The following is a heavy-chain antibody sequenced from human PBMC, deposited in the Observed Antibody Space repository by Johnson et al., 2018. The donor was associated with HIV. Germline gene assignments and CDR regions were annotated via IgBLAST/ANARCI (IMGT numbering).Heavy chain of an antibody. CDR3: ARASLARGGKISAFYI. D-gene: IGHD4-23*01. CDR2: IYSGGST. J-gene: IGHJ3*02. V-gene: IGHV3-66*01. Sequence: VQLVESGGGLVQPGGSLRLSCAASGFTVSSNYMSWVRQAPGKGLEWVSVIYSGGSTYYADSVKGRFTISRDNSKNTLYLQMNSLRAEDTAVFYCARASLARGGKISAFYIWGQGTMVTVSS. CDR1: GFTVSSNY.